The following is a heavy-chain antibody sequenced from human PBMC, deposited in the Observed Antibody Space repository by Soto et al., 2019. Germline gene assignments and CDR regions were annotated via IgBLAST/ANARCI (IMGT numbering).Heavy chain of an antibody. CDR1: GGSISSSSYY. D-gene: IGHD3-3*01. CDR3: ARLGLLRFLSPIDY. Sequence: SETLSLTCTVSGGSISSSSYYWGWIRQPPGKGLEWIGSIYYSGSTYYNPSLKSRVTISVDTSKNQFSLKLSSVTAADTAVYYCARLGLLRFLSPIDYWGQGTLVTVSS. V-gene: IGHV4-39*01. CDR2: IYYSGST. J-gene: IGHJ4*02.